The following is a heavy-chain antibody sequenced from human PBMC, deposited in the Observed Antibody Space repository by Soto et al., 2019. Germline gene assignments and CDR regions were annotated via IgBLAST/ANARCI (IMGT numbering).Heavy chain of an antibody. D-gene: IGHD2-8*02. V-gene: IGHV3-23*01. CDR1: GFPCGSYD. Sequence: GGSLRLSCAASGFPCGSYDMTWVRQAPGKGLEWVSTILVDGRTFYVDSVKGRFTISRDNSRNTVYLQMNSLTAGDTALYYCAKATATGGGAFDFCGQGTMVTVSS. CDR3: AKATATGGGAFDF. CDR2: ILVDGRT. J-gene: IGHJ3*01.